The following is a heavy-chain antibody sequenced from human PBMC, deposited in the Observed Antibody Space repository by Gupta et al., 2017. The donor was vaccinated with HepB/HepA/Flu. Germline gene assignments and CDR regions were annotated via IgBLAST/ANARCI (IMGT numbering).Heavy chain of an antibody. CDR3: SRRRYTGRHDDYDI. CDR2: ISWNSGIV. CDR1: GVPFDDYA. V-gene: IGHV3-9*01. Sequence: EVQLVESGGGLVQPGRSLRLSCAASGVPFDDYAMHWVRQAPRKGLEGVSSISWNSGIVGDADAGKGRFTISRDKAKNALYLQITSLIDDDTASYYCSRRRYTGRHDDYDIWGQGTMVTVSS. D-gene: IGHD5-18*01. J-gene: IGHJ3*02.